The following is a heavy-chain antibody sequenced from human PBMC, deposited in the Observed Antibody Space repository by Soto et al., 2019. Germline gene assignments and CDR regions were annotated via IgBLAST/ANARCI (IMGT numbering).Heavy chain of an antibody. CDR2: IIPIFGTA. V-gene: IGHV1-69*13. CDR1: GGTFSSYA. J-gene: IGHJ4*02. CDR3: ARVIGMNYYDSSGQLDY. D-gene: IGHD3-22*01. Sequence: EASVKVSCKASGGTFSSYAISWVRQAPGQGLEWMGGIIPIFGTANYAQKFQGRVTITADESTSTAYMELSSLRSEDTAVYYCARVIGMNYYDSSGQLDYWGQGTLVTVSS.